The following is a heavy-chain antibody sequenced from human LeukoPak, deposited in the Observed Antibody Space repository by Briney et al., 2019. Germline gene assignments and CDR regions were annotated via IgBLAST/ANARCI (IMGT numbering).Heavy chain of an antibody. J-gene: IGHJ6*03. D-gene: IGHD6-13*01. CDR1: GGSISSYY. Sequence: PSETLSLTCTVSGGSISSYYWSWIRQPPGKGLEWIGYIYYSGSTNYNPSLKSRVTISVDTSKNQFSLKLSSVTAADTAVYYCARVSPDPRAAAAATHYYYYYYYMDVWGKGTTVTISS. V-gene: IGHV4-59*01. CDR3: ARVSPDPRAAAAATHYYYYYYYMDV. CDR2: IYYSGST.